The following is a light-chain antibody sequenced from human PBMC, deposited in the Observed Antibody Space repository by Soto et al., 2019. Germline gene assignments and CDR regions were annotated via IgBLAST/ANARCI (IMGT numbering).Light chain of an antibody. J-gene: IGLJ1*01. CDR2: EGN. CDR3: CSYAGTNTFV. V-gene: IGLV2-23*01. CDR1: SSDVGSYNL. Sequence: QSVLTQPASVSGSPGQSITISCTGTSSDVGSYNLVSWYQQHPGKAPKLMIYEGNKRPSGVSNRFSGSKSANTASLTISGLQTEDAAYYYCCSYAGTNTFVFGTGTKVTVL.